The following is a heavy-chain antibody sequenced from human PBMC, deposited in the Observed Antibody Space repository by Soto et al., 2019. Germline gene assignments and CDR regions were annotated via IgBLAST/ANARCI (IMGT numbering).Heavy chain of an antibody. CDR2: MSSSGGST. CDR3: AKYQPMTQARPYFDY. J-gene: IGHJ4*02. V-gene: IGHV3-23*01. Sequence: EVQLLESGGALIQPGGSLRLSCAASGFTFSSYAMSCVRQAPGKGVGWGSAMSSSGGSTFYADSVKGRVTISRDNSRNTLYLKTNSLRAAYTAIYYCAKYQPMTQARPYFDYWGQGTLVTVSS. CDR1: GFTFSSYA. D-gene: IGHD3-22*01.